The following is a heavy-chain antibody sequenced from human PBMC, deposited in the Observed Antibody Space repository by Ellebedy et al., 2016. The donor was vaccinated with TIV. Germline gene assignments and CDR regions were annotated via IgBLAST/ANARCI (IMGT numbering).Heavy chain of an antibody. J-gene: IGHJ3*02. CDR2: ISGGGDRA. V-gene: IGHV3-23*01. CDR3: ARDPLGYCSGGSCEGAFDI. CDR1: GFTFSSYA. D-gene: IGHD2-15*01. Sequence: GESLKISCAAPGFTFSSYAMTWVRQAQGKGLECVSGISGGGDRAYYADSVKGRFTISRDNSKNTLYLQMNSLRAEDTAVYYCARDPLGYCSGGSCEGAFDIWGQGTMVTVSS.